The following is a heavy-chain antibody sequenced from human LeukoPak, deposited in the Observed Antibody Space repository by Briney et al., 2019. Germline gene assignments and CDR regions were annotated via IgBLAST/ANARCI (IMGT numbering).Heavy chain of an antibody. Sequence: PGGSLRLSCAASGFTFSSSGMHWVRQAPGKGLEWVAFIWYDGSNKYSADSVKGRFTISRDNSKNTLYLQMNSLRAEDTALYYCAKGFTYGSNYFDSWGLGTLVTVSS. V-gene: IGHV3-30*02. J-gene: IGHJ4*02. CDR3: AKGFTYGSNYFDS. D-gene: IGHD3-10*01. CDR1: GFTFSSSG. CDR2: IWYDGSNK.